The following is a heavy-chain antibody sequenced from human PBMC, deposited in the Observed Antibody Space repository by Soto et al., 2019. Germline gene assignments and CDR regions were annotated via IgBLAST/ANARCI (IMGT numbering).Heavy chain of an antibody. J-gene: IGHJ5*02. CDR2: IYYSGST. Sequence: PSETLSLTCTVSGGSISSGGYYWSWIRQHPGKGLEWIGYIYYSGSTYYNPSLKSRVTISVDASKNQFSLKLSSVTAADTAVYYCARVGGIHGFDPWGQGTLVTVSS. CDR1: GGSISSGGYY. V-gene: IGHV4-31*03. D-gene: IGHD3-16*01. CDR3: ARVGGIHGFDP.